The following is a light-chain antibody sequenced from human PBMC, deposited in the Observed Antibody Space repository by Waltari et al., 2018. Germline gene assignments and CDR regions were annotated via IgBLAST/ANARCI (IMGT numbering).Light chain of an antibody. CDR3: QQYTNYPLT. V-gene: IGKV1-5*03. CDR2: QAS. CDR1: RSVSDW. Sequence: DIQMTQYPSTLSASVGDRVTITSRASRSVSDWVAWYQQKPGKAPKPLIYQASNLESGVPSRFSGSGSGTEFTLTISSVQPDDFATYYCQQYTNYPLTFGGGTRVEI. J-gene: IGKJ4*01.